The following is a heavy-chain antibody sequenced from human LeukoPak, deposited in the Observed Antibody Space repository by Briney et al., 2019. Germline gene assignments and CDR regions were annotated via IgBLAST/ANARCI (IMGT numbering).Heavy chain of an antibody. V-gene: IGHV1-8*01. J-gene: IGHJ6*02. Sequence: ASVKVSCKASGYTFTSYDINWVRQATGQGLEWMGWMNPNSGNTGYAQKFQGRVTMTRNTSISTAYMELSSLRSEDTAVYYCARTGGGFIAVAGRYYYGMDVWGQGTTATVSS. CDR1: GYTFTSYD. CDR2: MNPNSGNT. CDR3: ARTGGGFIAVAGRYYYGMDV. D-gene: IGHD6-19*01.